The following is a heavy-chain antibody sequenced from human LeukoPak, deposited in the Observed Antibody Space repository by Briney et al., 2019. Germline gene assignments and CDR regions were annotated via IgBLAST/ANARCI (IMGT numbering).Heavy chain of an antibody. CDR2: IYNSGST. D-gene: IGHD4-23*01. J-gene: IGHJ3*02. CDR1: GGSISSYY. CDR3: ARALRLWGGNSGIAFDI. V-gene: IGHV4-59*01. Sequence: NPSETLSLTCTMSGGSISSYYWSWIRQPPGKGLEWIGYIYNSGSTNYNHSLKSRVTISEDMSNNQFSLKLSSVTAADTAVYYCARALRLWGGNSGIAFDIWGQGTMVTVSS.